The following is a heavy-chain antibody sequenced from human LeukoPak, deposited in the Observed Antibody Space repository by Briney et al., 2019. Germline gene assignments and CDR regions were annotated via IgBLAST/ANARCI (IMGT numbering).Heavy chain of an antibody. CDR3: ARSAPAGFSYYSYYMDV. CDR1: GFTFSSYG. V-gene: IGHV3-30*02. CDR2: IRYDGSNK. Sequence: GGSLRLSCAASGFTFSSYGMHWVRQAPGKGLEWVAFIRYDGSNKYYADSEKGRFTISRDNAKNTVYLQMNSLRAEDTAVYYCARSAPAGFSYYSYYMDVWGKGTTVTISS. D-gene: IGHD6-25*01. J-gene: IGHJ6*03.